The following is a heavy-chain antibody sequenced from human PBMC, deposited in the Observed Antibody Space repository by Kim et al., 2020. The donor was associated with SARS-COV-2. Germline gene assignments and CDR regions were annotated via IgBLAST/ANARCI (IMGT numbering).Heavy chain of an antibody. CDR1: GGTFSSYA. CDR3: ARGVGAAAWDYFDY. V-gene: IGHV1-69*13. D-gene: IGHD6-13*01. Sequence: SVKVSCKASGGTFSSYAISWVRQAPGQGLEWMGGIIPIFGTANYAQKFQGRVTITADESTSTAYMELSSLRSEDTAVYYCARGVGAAAWDYFDYWGQGTLVTVSS. J-gene: IGHJ4*02. CDR2: IIPIFGTA.